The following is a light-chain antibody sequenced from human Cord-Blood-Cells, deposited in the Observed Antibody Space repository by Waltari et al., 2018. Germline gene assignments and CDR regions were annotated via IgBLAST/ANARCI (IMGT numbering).Light chain of an antibody. V-gene: IGLV2-14*01. CDR1: SSDVGGYNY. Sequence: QSALTQPASVSGSPGQSITISCTGTSSDVGGYNYVSWYQQHPGKAPKLMIYDVSKRPSGVSNRFSGSKSGKTASLTISGLQAEDEADYYCSSYTSSFLFGGGTKLTVL. CDR3: SSYTSSFL. CDR2: DVS. J-gene: IGLJ2*01.